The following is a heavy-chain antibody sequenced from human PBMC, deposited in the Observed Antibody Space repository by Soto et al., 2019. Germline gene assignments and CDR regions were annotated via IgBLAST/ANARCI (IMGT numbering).Heavy chain of an antibody. CDR1: GFTFSSYG. V-gene: IGHV3-33*01. CDR2: IWYDGSNK. J-gene: IGHJ4*02. Sequence: QVQLVESGGGVVQPGRSLRLSCAASGFTFSSYGMHWVRQAPGKGLEWVAVIWYDGSNKYYADSVKGRFTISRDNSKNTLYLKMNSLRAEDTAVYYCASGVPRGYYDSSGYYPYFDYWGQGTLVTVSS. CDR3: ASGVPRGYYDSSGYYPYFDY. D-gene: IGHD3-22*01.